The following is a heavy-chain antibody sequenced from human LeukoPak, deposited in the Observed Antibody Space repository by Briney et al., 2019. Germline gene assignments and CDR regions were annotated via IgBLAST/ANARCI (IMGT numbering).Heavy chain of an antibody. CDR1: GFTFSSYG. D-gene: IGHD3/OR15-3a*01. Sequence: GTLRLSCAASGFTFSSYGMSWVRQAPGKGLEWVSAINGSGGSTYYADSVKGRFTISRDNSKNTLYLQMNSLRAEDTAVYYCAKDGLPTYYYYYMDVWGKGTTVTISS. J-gene: IGHJ6*03. CDR2: INGSGGST. V-gene: IGHV3-23*01. CDR3: AKDGLPTYYYYYMDV.